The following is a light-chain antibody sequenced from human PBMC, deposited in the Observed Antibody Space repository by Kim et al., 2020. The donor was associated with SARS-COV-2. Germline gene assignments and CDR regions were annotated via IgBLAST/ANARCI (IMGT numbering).Light chain of an antibody. CDR1: QSVDRN. Sequence: LSVSTGERATLSCRASQSVDRNLAWYQQKPGQGPRVLIYDASTRVTGVPARFSGSGSGTEFTLTISSLQSEDFAIYFCQQYKDWYTFGQGTKLEIK. V-gene: IGKV3-15*01. CDR3: QQYKDWYT. CDR2: DAS. J-gene: IGKJ2*01.